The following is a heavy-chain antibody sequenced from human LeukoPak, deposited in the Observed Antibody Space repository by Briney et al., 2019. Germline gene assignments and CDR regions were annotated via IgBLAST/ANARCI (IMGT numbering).Heavy chain of an antibody. J-gene: IGHJ5*02. CDR2: IYPGDSDT. CDR3: ARVPTSSEGWFDP. Sequence: GESLKISCKGSGYTFSSYWIAWVRQMPGKGLEWMGIIYPGDSDTRYSLSFQGQVTISADKSITTAYLQWSSLKASDTAMYYCARVPTSSEGWFDPWGQGTLVTVSS. D-gene: IGHD2-2*01. CDR1: GYTFSSYW. V-gene: IGHV5-51*01.